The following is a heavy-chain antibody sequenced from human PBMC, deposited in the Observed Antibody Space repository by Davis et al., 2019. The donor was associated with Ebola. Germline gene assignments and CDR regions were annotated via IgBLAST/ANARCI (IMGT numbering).Heavy chain of an antibody. CDR3: AKLNTVTTWPVVGY. D-gene: IGHD4-11*01. V-gene: IGHV3-23*01. CDR2: IGGGGDDT. CDR1: GFTFNYYA. Sequence: GESLKISCAASGFTFNYYAMSWVRQAPGKGLEWVSLIGGGGDDTYYADSVKGRFTISRDNSKNTLYLQMNSLRAEDTAVYYCAKLNTVTTWPVVGYWGQGTLVTVSS. J-gene: IGHJ4*02.